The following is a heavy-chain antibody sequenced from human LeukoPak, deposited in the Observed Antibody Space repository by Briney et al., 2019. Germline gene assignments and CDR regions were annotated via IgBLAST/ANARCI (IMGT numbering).Heavy chain of an antibody. J-gene: IGHJ4*02. D-gene: IGHD2-21*01. Sequence: SETLSLTCTVSGGSISTYYWTWIRQPPGKGLEWIGYIYFSGSTNYNPSLKSRVTISVDTSKNQFSLNLTSVTAADTAVYYCARGGKGFRLGLRFDYWGQGSLVTVSS. CDR2: IYFSGST. CDR1: GGSISTYY. CDR3: ARGGKGFRLGLRFDY. V-gene: IGHV4-59*01.